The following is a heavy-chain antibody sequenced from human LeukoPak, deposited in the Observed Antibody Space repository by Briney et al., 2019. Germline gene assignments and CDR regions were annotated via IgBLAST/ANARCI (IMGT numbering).Heavy chain of an antibody. J-gene: IGHJ6*03. CDR1: GGSISSGGYY. CDR2: IYYSGST. D-gene: IGHD1-1*01. Sequence: PSETLSLTCTVSGGSISSGGYYWSWIRQHPGKGLEWIGYIYYSGSTYYNPSLKSRVTISVDTSKNQFSLKLSSVTAADTAVYYCARDNWKYYYYYYMDAWGKGTTVTVSS. V-gene: IGHV4-31*03. CDR3: ARDNWKYYYYYYMDA.